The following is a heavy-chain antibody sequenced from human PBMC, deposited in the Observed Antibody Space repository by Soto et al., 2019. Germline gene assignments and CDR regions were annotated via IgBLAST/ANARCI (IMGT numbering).Heavy chain of an antibody. V-gene: IGHV1-69*02. CDR2: IIPINGIA. Sequence: ASVKVSCKASGGTFSSYTISWVRQAPGQGLEWMGRIIPINGIANYAQKFQGRATITADKSTSTAYMEVRSLRSDDTAVYYCARDTAMALPDAWGQGTLVTVSS. D-gene: IGHD5-18*01. CDR1: GGTFSSYT. J-gene: IGHJ4*02. CDR3: ARDTAMALPDA.